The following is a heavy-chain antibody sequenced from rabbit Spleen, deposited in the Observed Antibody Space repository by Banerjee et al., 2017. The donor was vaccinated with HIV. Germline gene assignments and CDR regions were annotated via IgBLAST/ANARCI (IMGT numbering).Heavy chain of an antibody. CDR1: GFDFSSYG. Sequence: QSLEESGGGLVQPGGSLKVSCKGSGFDFSSYGVSWVRQAPGKGLEWIGYIDPVFGITYYANWVNGRFTISRDNAQNMLFLQLNSLTAANTATYFCVREVAAKFNLWGQGTLVTVS. CDR3: VREVAAKFNL. D-gene: IGHD4-1*01. V-gene: IGHV1S7*01. CDR2: IDPVFGIT. J-gene: IGHJ4*01.